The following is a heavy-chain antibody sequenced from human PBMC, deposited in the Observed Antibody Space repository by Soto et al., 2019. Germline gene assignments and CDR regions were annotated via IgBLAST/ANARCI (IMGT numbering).Heavy chain of an antibody. Sequence: GGSLRLSCAASGFTFSSYAMSWVRQAPGKGLEWVSAISGSGGSTYYADSVKGRFTISRDNSKNTLYLQMNSLRAEDTAVYYCAKVRYYDFWSGYSHDERNWFDPRGQGTMVTVSS. CDR3: AKVRYYDFWSGYSHDERNWFDP. J-gene: IGHJ5*02. CDR1: GFTFSSYA. V-gene: IGHV3-23*01. D-gene: IGHD3-3*01. CDR2: ISGSGGST.